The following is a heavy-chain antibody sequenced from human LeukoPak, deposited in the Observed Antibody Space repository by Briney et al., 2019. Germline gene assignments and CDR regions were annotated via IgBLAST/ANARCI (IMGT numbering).Heavy chain of an antibody. Sequence: SETLSLTCAVYGGSFSGYYWSWIRQPPGKGLERIGEINHSGSTNYNPSLKSRVTISVDTSKNQFSLKLSSVTAADTAVYYCASNYYYDSSGYQGGEVYWGQGTLVTVSS. J-gene: IGHJ4*02. CDR3: ASNYYYDSSGYQGGEVY. CDR2: INHSGST. D-gene: IGHD3-22*01. CDR1: GGSFSGYY. V-gene: IGHV4-34*01.